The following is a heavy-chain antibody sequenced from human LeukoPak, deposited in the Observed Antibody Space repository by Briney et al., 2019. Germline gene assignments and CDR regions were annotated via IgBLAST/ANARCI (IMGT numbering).Heavy chain of an antibody. CDR1: GYSFTSYW. D-gene: IGHD6-13*01. J-gene: IGHJ6*03. CDR3: ARQVSSSWEPYYYYYMDV. Sequence: GESLQISCKGSGYSFTSYWIGWVRPMPGKGLEWMGIIYPGDSDTRYSPSFQGQVTISADKSISTAYLQWSSLKASDTAMYYCARQVSSSWEPYYYYYMDVWGKGTTVTISS. V-gene: IGHV5-51*01. CDR2: IYPGDSDT.